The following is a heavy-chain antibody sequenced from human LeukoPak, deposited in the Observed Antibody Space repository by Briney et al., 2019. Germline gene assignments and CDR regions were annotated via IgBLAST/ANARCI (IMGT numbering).Heavy chain of an antibody. J-gene: IGHJ4*02. V-gene: IGHV4-4*02. CDR3: ARDDSSGYYMSHPDY. Sequence: SETLSLTCAVSGGSISSSNWWSWVRQPPGKGLEWIGEIYHSGSTNYNPSLKSRVTISVDKSKNQFSLKLSSVTAADTAVYYCARDDSSGYYMSHPDYWGQGTLVTVSS. CDR1: GGSISSSNW. CDR2: IYHSGST. D-gene: IGHD3-22*01.